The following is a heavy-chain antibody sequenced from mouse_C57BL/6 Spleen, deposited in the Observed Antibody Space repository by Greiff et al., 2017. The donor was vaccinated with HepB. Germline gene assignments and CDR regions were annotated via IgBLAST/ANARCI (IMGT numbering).Heavy chain of an antibody. D-gene: IGHD1-1*01. J-gene: IGHJ4*01. V-gene: IGHV2-2*01. Sequence: VQRVESGPGLVQPSQSLSITCTVSGFSLTSYGVHWVRQSPGKGLEWLGVIWSGGSTDYNAAFISRLSISKDNSKSQVFFKMNSLQADDTAIYYCARRGGFTTVYYYAMDYWGQGTSVTVSS. CDR2: IWSGGST. CDR3: ARRGGFTTVYYYAMDY. CDR1: GFSLTSYG.